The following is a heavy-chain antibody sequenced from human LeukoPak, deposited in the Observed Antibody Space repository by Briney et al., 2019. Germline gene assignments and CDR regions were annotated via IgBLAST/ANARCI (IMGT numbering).Heavy chain of an antibody. Sequence: PGGSLRLSGAASGFTSSSKYMSWVRQAPGKGLEWVSSITTTSSYIYYADSVKGRFTISRDNAKSSLFLQMNSLRAEDTGVYYCASDSSSSPAYYHYYMDAWGKGTTVTVSS. CDR3: ASDSSSSPAYYHYYMDA. V-gene: IGHV3-21*01. CDR1: GFTSSSKY. D-gene: IGHD6-13*01. CDR2: ITTTSSYI. J-gene: IGHJ6*03.